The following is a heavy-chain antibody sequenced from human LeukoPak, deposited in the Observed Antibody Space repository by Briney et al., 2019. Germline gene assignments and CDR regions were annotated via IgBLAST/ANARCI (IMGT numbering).Heavy chain of an antibody. CDR3: ARAGIGGCSTSCDY. CDR2: ISSISIYT. V-gene: IGHV3-21*01. J-gene: IGHJ4*02. Sequence: GGSLRLFCAASGFTFRRYSMHWVRQARGKGLEWVSFISSISIYTHNADSVKGRFTISRDNAKNSLYLQMSSLRAEDTAVYYCARAGIGGCSTSCDYWGQGTLVTVSS. D-gene: IGHD2-2*01. CDR1: GFTFRRYS.